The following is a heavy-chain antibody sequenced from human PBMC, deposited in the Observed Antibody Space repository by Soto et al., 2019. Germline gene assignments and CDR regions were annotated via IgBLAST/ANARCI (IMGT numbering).Heavy chain of an antibody. Sequence: LSLTCAVYGGSFSGYYWSWIRQPPGKGLEWIGEINHSGSTNYNPSLKSRVTISVDTSKNQFSLKLSSVTAADTAVYYCARGPRIAAERYYYYYGMDVWGQGTTVTVSS. CDR1: GGSFSGYY. J-gene: IGHJ6*02. CDR3: ARGPRIAAERYYYYYGMDV. D-gene: IGHD6-13*01. V-gene: IGHV4-34*01. CDR2: INHSGST.